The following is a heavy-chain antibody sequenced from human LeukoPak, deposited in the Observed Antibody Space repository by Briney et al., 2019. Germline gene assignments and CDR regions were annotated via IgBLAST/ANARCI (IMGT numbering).Heavy chain of an antibody. J-gene: IGHJ6*02. D-gene: IGHD2-15*01. CDR2: ISAYNGNT. CDR1: GYTFTSYG. Sequence: ASVKVSCKASGYTFTSYGISWVRQAPGQGLEWMGWISAYNGNTNYAQKLQGRVTMTTDTSTSTAYMELRSLRSDDTAVYYCARDQKCSGGSCYSYYYYGMDVWGQGTTVTVSS. CDR3: ARDQKCSGGSCYSYYYYGMDV. V-gene: IGHV1-18*01.